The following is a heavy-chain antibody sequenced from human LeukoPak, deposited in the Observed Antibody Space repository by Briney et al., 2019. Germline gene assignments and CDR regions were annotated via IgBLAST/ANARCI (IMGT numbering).Heavy chain of an antibody. J-gene: IGHJ6*03. D-gene: IGHD3-22*01. CDR1: GGSLRNYY. CDR2: IYTSGST. CDR3: ARVSTMIVVVPPKGLYYYYMGV. V-gene: IGHV4-4*07. Sequence: SETLSLTCTVSGGSLRNYYWSWIRQPAGKGLEWIGRIYTSGSTNYNPSLKSRVTMSVDTSKNQFSLKLSSVTAADTAVYYCARVSTMIVVVPPKGLYYYYMGVWGKGTTVTVSS.